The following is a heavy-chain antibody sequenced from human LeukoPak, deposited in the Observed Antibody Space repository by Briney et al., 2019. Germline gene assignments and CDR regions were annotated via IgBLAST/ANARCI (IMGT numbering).Heavy chain of an antibody. D-gene: IGHD6-6*01. Sequence: GGSLRLSCAASGFTFSSYWMSWVRQAPGKGLEWVANIKQDGSEKYYADSVKGRFTISRDNSKNTLYLQMNSLRAEDTAVYYCARMRDSSSSVLLDYWGQGTLVTVSS. CDR1: GFTFSSYW. CDR3: ARMRDSSSSVLLDY. V-gene: IGHV3-7*01. J-gene: IGHJ4*02. CDR2: IKQDGSEK.